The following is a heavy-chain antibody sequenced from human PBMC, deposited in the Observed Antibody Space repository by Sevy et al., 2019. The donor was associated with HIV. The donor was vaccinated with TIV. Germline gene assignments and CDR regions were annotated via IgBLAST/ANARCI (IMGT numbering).Heavy chain of an antibody. CDR2: IYYSGST. D-gene: IGHD6-13*01. CDR1: GGSISSYY. Sequence: SDTLSLTCTVSGGSISSYYWSWIRQPPGKGLEWIGYIYYSGSTNYNPSLKSRVTISVDTSKNQFSLKLSSVTAADTAVYYCARGTGYSSSWFDYWGQGTLVTVSS. CDR3: ARGTGYSSSWFDY. V-gene: IGHV4-59*07. J-gene: IGHJ4*02.